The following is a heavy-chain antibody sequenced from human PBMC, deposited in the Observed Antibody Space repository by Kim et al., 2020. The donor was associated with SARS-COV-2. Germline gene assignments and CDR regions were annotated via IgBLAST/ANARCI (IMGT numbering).Heavy chain of an antibody. D-gene: IGHD3-10*01. Sequence: GSTNYNPSLKSRVTISVDTSKNQFSLKLSSVTAADTAVYYCARGSGVFDYWGQGTLVTVSS. CDR3: ARGSGVFDY. CDR2: GST. J-gene: IGHJ4*02. V-gene: IGHV4-59*09.